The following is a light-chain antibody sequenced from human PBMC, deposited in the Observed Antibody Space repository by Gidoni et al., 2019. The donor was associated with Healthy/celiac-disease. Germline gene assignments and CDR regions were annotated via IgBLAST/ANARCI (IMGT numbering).Light chain of an antibody. Sequence: RVTITCRASQSISSYLNWYQQKPGKAPKLLIYAASSLQSGVPSRFSGSGSGTDFTLTISSLQPEDFATYYCQQSYSTPPGTFGQXTKVEIK. J-gene: IGKJ1*01. CDR2: AAS. V-gene: IGKV1-39*01. CDR3: QQSYSTPPGT. CDR1: QSISSY.